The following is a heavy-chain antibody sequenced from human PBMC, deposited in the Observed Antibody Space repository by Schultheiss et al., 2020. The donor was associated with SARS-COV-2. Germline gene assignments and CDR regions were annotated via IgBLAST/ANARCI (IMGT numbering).Heavy chain of an antibody. J-gene: IGHJ4*02. D-gene: IGHD2-2*01. CDR1: GFTFSSYW. Sequence: GESLKISCAASGFTFSSYWMNWVRQAPGKGLEWVSAISGSGGSTYYADSVKGRFTISRDNSKNTLYLQMNSLRAEDTAVYYCAKDLWKYQLRGQGYFDYWGQGTLVTVSS. CDR3: AKDLWKYQLRGQGYFDY. CDR2: ISGSGGST. V-gene: IGHV3-23*01.